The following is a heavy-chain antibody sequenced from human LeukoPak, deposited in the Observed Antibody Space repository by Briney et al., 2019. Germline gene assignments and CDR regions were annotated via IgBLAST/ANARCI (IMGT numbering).Heavy chain of an antibody. CDR2: IYYSGST. CDR1: GGSVSSGSYY. CDR3: ARGGYCSGGSCYSGLDY. V-gene: IGHV4-61*01. D-gene: IGHD2-15*01. Sequence: TSETLSLTCTVSGGSVSSGSYYWSWIRQPPGKGLEWIGYIYYSGSTNYNPSLKSRVTISVDTSKNQFSLKLSSVTAADTAVYYCARGGYCSGGSCYSGLDYWGQGTLVTVSS. J-gene: IGHJ4*02.